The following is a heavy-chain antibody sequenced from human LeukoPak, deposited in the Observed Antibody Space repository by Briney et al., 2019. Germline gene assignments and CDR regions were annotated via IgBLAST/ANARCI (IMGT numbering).Heavy chain of an antibody. CDR2: ISTSGST. D-gene: IGHD6-13*01. Sequence: SETLSLTCTVSRGSISSGNYYWSWIRLPAGKGLEWIGRISTSGSTDYNPSLKSRVTISVDTSKTQFSLKLSSVTAADTAVYYCARVTLYSSTWYFDYWGQGTLVTVSS. V-gene: IGHV4-61*02. J-gene: IGHJ4*02. CDR3: ARVTLYSSTWYFDY. CDR1: RGSISSGNYY.